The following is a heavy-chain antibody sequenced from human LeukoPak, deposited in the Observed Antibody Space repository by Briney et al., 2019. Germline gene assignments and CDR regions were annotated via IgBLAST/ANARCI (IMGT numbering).Heavy chain of an antibody. V-gene: IGHV4-61*02. CDR3: ARDIAARDYYYGMDV. D-gene: IGHD6-6*01. CDR2: IDTSGST. J-gene: IGHJ6*02. CDR1: GGSISSGSYY. Sequence: PSQTLSLTCTVSGGSISSGSYYWSWIRQPAGKGLEWIGRIDTSGSTNYNPSLKSRVTISVDTSKNQFSLKLSSVTAADTAVYYCARDIAARDYYYGMDVWGQGTTVTVSS.